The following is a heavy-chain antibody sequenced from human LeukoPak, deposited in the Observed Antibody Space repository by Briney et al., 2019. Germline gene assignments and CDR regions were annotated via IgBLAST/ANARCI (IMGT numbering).Heavy chain of an antibody. CDR3: ARVDSSDYYSYYFDY. D-gene: IGHD3-22*01. CDR1: GFTFSSYG. J-gene: IGHJ4*02. V-gene: IGHV3-33*01. Sequence: GGSLRLSCAASGFTFSSYGMHWVRQAPGKGLEWVAVIWYDGSNKYYADSVKGRFTISRDNSKNSLYLQMNSLRAEDTAVYYCARVDSSDYYSYYFDYWGQGTLVTVSS. CDR2: IWYDGSNK.